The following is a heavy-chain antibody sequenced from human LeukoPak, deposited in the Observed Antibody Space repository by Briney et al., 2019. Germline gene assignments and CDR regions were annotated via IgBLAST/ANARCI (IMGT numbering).Heavy chain of an antibody. CDR1: GFSFTDYP. CDR3: ATGIRYAFDY. Sequence: GGSLRLSCATSGFSFTDYPMNWVRQAPGKGLEWISNIRTTAEGAKYAYYADSVKGRVTISRDDGKNTLYLHMNSLRDDDTAVYYCATGIRYAFDYWGQGILVTVSS. CDR2: IRTTAEGAKYA. D-gene: IGHD3-9*01. V-gene: IGHV3-48*02. J-gene: IGHJ4*02.